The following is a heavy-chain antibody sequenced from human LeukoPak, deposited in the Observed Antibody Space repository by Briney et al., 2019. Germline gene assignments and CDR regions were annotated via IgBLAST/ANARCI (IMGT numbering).Heavy chain of an antibody. CDR2: IYYSGST. Sequence: SETLSLTCTVSGGSISSSSYYWGWIRQPPGKGLEWIGSIYYSGSTYYNPSLKSRVTISVDTSKNQFSLKLSSVTTADTAVYYCASVMLGIVGATIGYFDYWGQRTLVTVSS. V-gene: IGHV4-39*01. D-gene: IGHD1-26*01. CDR1: GGSISSSSYY. CDR3: ASVMLGIVGATIGYFDY. J-gene: IGHJ4*02.